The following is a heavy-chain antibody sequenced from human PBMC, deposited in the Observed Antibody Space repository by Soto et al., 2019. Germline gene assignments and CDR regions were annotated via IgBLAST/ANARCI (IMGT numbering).Heavy chain of an antibody. Sequence: QVQLQESGPGLVKPSQTLSLTCTVSGGSISSGGYYWSWIRQHPGKGLEWIGYIYYSGSTYYNPSLTSRVTISVDTSKNQFSLKLSSVTAADTAVYYCARDYYGSGIGGHWFDPWGQGTLVTVSS. J-gene: IGHJ5*02. D-gene: IGHD3-10*01. V-gene: IGHV4-31*03. CDR1: GGSISSGGYY. CDR3: ARDYYGSGIGGHWFDP. CDR2: IYYSGST.